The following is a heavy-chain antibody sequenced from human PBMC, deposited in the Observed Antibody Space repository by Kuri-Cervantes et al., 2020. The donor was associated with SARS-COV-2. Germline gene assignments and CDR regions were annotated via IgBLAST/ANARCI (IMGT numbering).Heavy chain of an antibody. Sequence: SVKVSCRASGYTFTSYGISWVRQAPGQGLEWMGGIIPIFGTANYAQKFQGRVTITADESTSTAYMELSSLRSEDTAVYYCARGMIAVAGRTYYFDYWGQGTLVTVSS. V-gene: IGHV1-69*13. D-gene: IGHD6-19*01. CDR3: ARGMIAVAGRTYYFDY. J-gene: IGHJ4*02. CDR2: IIPIFGTA. CDR1: GYTFTSYG.